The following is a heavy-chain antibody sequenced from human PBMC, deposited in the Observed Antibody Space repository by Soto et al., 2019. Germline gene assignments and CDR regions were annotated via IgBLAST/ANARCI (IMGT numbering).Heavy chain of an antibody. CDR3: ARARGYCTGPSCNIFYFYGLDV. J-gene: IGHJ6*02. CDR1: GASISSPTNF. Sequence: KPSETLSLTCTVSGASISSPTNFWSWVRQAPGKGLEWIGFIHYRGTTFYNPSLKRPLTLSVDTSNNQFSLNLTSVTAADTAVYYCARARGYCTGPSCNIFYFYGLDVWGQGTTVTVSS. D-gene: IGHD2-2*01. V-gene: IGHV4-30-4*01. CDR2: IHYRGTT.